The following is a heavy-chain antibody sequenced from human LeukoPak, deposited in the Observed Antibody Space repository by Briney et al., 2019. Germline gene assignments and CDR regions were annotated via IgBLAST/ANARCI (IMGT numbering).Heavy chain of an antibody. J-gene: IGHJ6*02. CDR2: LYSGGAA. CDR1: GFTVRDNY. CDR3: AKGGRDVCNARYGMDV. D-gene: IGHD5-24*01. Sequence: GSLRLSCAVSGFTVRDNYLNWVRQTPGGGLECVSVLYSGGAAYYADSVKGRFTFSRDNSKNTLYLQMNSLRAEDTAVYYCAKGGRDVCNARYGMDVWGQGTTVTVSS. V-gene: IGHV3-53*01.